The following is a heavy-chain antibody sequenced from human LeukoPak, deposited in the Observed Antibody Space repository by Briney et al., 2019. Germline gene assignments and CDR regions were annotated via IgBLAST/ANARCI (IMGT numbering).Heavy chain of an antibody. D-gene: IGHD2-2*01. Sequence: ASVKVSCKASGYTFISYYIHWVRQAPGQGLEWMGVINPSSGSPSYAQNFQGRVTMTRDTSTSTVYMELSSLRSEDTAVYYCARDSFGSSRPSDYWGQGALVTVSS. CDR2: INPSSGSP. V-gene: IGHV1-46*01. CDR1: GYTFISYY. CDR3: ARDSFGSSRPSDY. J-gene: IGHJ4*02.